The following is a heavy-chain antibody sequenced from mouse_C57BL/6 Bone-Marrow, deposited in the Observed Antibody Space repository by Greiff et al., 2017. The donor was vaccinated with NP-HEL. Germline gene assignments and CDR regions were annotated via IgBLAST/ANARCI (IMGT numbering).Heavy chain of an antibody. J-gene: IGHJ4*01. CDR2: IRLKSDNYAT. CDR3: TVRVYYDWNAMDY. Sequence: EVKLEESGGGLVQPGGSMKLSCVASGFTFSNYWMNWVRQSPEKGLEWVAQIRLKSDNYATHYAESVKGRFTISRDDSKSSVYLQMNNLRAEDTGIYYCTVRVYYDWNAMDYWGQGTSVTVSS. CDR1: GFTFSNYW. D-gene: IGHD2-4*01. V-gene: IGHV6-3*01.